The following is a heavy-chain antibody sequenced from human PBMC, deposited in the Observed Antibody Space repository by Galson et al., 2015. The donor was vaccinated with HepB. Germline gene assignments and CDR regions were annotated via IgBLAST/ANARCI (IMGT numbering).Heavy chain of an antibody. V-gene: IGHV3-64D*06. Sequence: SLRLSCAASGLTSSTYAMHWVRQAPGKGLEYVSAISYDGGNTYYADSVKDRLTISRDNSKNTLYLQMSSLRVEDTAVYYCVKGPPHYYDTTGYVNFWGQGTLVTVSS. D-gene: IGHD3-22*01. J-gene: IGHJ4*02. CDR3: VKGPPHYYDTTGYVNF. CDR2: ISYDGGNT. CDR1: GLTSSTYA.